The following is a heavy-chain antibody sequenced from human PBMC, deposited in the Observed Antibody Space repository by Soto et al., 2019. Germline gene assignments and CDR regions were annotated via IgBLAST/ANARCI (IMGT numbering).Heavy chain of an antibody. CDR2: ISYDGSNK. D-gene: IGHD2-15*01. V-gene: IGHV3-30*18. CDR3: ANCHSCYSNDAFDI. CDR1: GFTFSSYG. J-gene: IGHJ3*02. Sequence: QVQLVESGGGVVQPGRSLRLSCAASGFTFSSYGMHWVRQAPGKGLEWVAVISYDGSNKYYADSVKGRFTISRDNSKNTLYLQMNSLRAEDTAVYYCANCHSCYSNDAFDIWGKGTMVTVSS.